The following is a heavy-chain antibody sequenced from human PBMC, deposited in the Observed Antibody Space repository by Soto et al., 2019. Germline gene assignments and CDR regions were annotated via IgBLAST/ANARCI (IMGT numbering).Heavy chain of an antibody. Sequence: AASVKVACKGWGYTLSSYDINWVRQAPGQGLEWMGIMNTSGGNTGYAQKFQGRVTMTRNTSISTAYMELSSLRSEDTAVYYCARARTVGGNDYWG. CDR1: GYTLSSYD. J-gene: IGHJ4*01. D-gene: IGHD6-19*01. V-gene: IGHV1-8*01. CDR3: ARARTVGGNDY. CDR2: MNTSGGNT.